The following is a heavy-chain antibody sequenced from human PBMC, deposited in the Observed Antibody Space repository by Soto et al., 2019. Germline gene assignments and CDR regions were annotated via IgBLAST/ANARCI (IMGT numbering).Heavy chain of an antibody. CDR1: GGTFSSYT. D-gene: IGHD6-19*01. CDR3: ARSNIAVAGTIYY. V-gene: IGHV1-69*02. J-gene: IGHJ4*02. CDR2: IIPILGIA. Sequence: QVQLVQSGAEVKKPGSSVKVSCKASGGTFSSYTISWVRQAPGQGLEWMGRIIPILGIANYAQKFQGRVTITADKSTSTAYMELSSLRSEDTAVYYCARSNIAVAGTIYYWGQGTLVTVSS.